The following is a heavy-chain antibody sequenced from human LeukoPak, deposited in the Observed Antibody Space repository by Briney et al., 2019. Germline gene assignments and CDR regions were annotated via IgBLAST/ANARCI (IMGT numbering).Heavy chain of an antibody. V-gene: IGHV3-64*04. Sequence: GGPLRLSCSASGFTFSSYAMHWVRQAPGKGLEYVSAISSNGGSTYYADSVKGRFTISRDNSKNTLYLQMNSLRAEDTAVYYCAKDLGSVVTPPSLDYWGQGTLVTVSS. CDR2: ISSNGGST. CDR1: GFTFSSYA. J-gene: IGHJ4*02. D-gene: IGHD4-23*01. CDR3: AKDLGSVVTPPSLDY.